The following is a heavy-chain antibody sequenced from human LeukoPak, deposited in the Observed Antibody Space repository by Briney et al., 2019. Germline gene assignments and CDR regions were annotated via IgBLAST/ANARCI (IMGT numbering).Heavy chain of an antibody. CDR1: GFTFSSYA. J-gene: IGHJ4*02. Sequence: PGGSLRLSCAASGFTFSSYAMSWVRQAPGKGLEWVSAISGSGGSTYYADSVKGRFTISRDNSKNTLYLQMNSLRAEDTAVYYCARGDIVGATSSRLFDYWGQGTLVTVSS. CDR3: ARGDIVGATSSRLFDY. CDR2: ISGSGGST. V-gene: IGHV3-23*01. D-gene: IGHD1-26*01.